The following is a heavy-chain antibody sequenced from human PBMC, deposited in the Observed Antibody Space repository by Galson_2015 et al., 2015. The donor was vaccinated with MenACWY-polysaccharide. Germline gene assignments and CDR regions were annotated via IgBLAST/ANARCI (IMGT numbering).Heavy chain of an antibody. CDR3: ARGYSAYD. CDR1: GFTFSTYC. J-gene: IGHJ4*02. D-gene: IGHD5-12*01. Sequence: LRLSCAASGFTFSTYCMHWVRQAPGRGRVGVSRINSDGRSTTYAASGMGGFTISTANAKNTLYLQMNSLRAEDTALYYCARGYSAYDWGQGTLVTVSA. V-gene: IGHV3-74*01. CDR2: INSDGRST.